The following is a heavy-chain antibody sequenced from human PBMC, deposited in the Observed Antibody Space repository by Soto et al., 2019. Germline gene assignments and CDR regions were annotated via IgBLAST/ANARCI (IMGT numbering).Heavy chain of an antibody. Sequence: PGGSLRLSCAASGFTVSSKYMSWVRQAPGKGLEWVSLIQSGGPTYYADSVKGRFTISRDTSENTLHLQMDSLRAEDTAVYYCAKESDYDILTGYYLTDYWGQGTLVTVSS. CDR2: IQSGGPT. CDR1: GFTVSSKY. J-gene: IGHJ4*02. D-gene: IGHD3-9*01. CDR3: AKESDYDILTGYYLTDY. V-gene: IGHV3-66*01.